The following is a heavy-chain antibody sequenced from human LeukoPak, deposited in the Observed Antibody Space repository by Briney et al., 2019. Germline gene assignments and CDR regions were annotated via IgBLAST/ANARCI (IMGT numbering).Heavy chain of an antibody. CDR3: VRDPSNSGWAFDY. D-gene: IGHD6-19*01. CDR1: GFTFSTYA. Sequence: GGSLRLSCAASGFTFSTYAMHWVRQAPGKGLEWVAMIWYNGKNKHYADSVKGRFTISRDNSKHTLDLQMNSLRADDTAVYYCVRDPSNSGWAFDYWGQGTLVTVSS. V-gene: IGHV3-33*01. CDR2: IWYNGKNK. J-gene: IGHJ4*02.